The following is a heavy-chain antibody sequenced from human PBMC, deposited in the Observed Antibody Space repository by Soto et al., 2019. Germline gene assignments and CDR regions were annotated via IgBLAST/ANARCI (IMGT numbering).Heavy chain of an antibody. CDR1: GYTFTSYG. J-gene: IGHJ4*02. V-gene: IGHV1-18*01. CDR3: AREGPPSLN. D-gene: IGHD2-2*01. CDR2: IRAYNGNT. Sequence: ASVKVSCKASGYTFTSYGISWVRQAPGQGLEWMGWIRAYNGNTNYPQKLRGRVTMTTDTSTSTVYLELRSLRSDDTAVYYCAREGPPSLNWGQGTLGTVSS.